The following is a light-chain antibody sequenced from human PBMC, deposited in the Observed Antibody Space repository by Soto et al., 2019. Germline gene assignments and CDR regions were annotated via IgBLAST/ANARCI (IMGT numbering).Light chain of an antibody. J-gene: IGKJ1*01. V-gene: IGKV3D-15*01. CDR3: QQYNNWPQT. CDR1: QSVSNF. Sequence: EIVLTQSPGTLSLSPGERATLSCRASQSVSNFLAWYLQKPGQAPRLLIFDASKRAAGVPARFSGSGSGTEFTLTISSLQSEDFAVYYCQQYNNWPQTFGQGTKVDIK. CDR2: DAS.